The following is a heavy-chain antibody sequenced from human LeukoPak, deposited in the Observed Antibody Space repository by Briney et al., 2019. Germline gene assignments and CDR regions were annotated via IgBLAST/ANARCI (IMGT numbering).Heavy chain of an antibody. CDR3: ARDAARYGSGWYYDF. CDR2: ISSDGGNT. Sequence: EGSLRLSCATSAFTFSSSAMSWVRQAPGKGLEWVSAISSDGGNTYYADSVKGRFTISRDNSRNTLYLQMNSLRAEDTAVYYCARDAARYGSGWYYDFWGQGTLVTVSS. CDR1: AFTFSSSA. J-gene: IGHJ4*02. D-gene: IGHD6-19*01. V-gene: IGHV3-23*01.